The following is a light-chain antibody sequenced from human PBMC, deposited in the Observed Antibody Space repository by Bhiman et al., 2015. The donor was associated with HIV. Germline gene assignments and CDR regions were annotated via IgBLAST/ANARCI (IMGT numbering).Light chain of an antibody. V-gene: IGLV3-21*04. CDR1: NIGSKS. CDR2: YDS. CDR3: QVWDSSRVV. Sequence: SYVLTQPPSVSVAPGQTASITCGGDNIGSKSVHWYQQKPGQAPVLVIYYDSDRPSGIPERFSASNSGNTATLTISRVEAGDEADYYCQVWDSSRVVFGGGTKLTVL. J-gene: IGLJ2*01.